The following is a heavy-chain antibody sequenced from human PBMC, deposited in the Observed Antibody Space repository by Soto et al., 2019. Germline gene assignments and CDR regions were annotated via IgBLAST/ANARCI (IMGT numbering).Heavy chain of an antibody. CDR3: ARHHGSPGSYFGMDV. V-gene: IGHV5-51*01. CDR2: IYPGDSDT. CDR1: GYSFTNFW. Sequence: GESLKISCKGSGYSFTNFWINWVRQMPGKGLEWMGIIYPGDSDTTYSPSFQGQVTISADKSVSTAYLQWRSLKASDTAMYYCARHHGSPGSYFGMDVWGQGTTVTVSS. J-gene: IGHJ6*02. D-gene: IGHD6-13*01.